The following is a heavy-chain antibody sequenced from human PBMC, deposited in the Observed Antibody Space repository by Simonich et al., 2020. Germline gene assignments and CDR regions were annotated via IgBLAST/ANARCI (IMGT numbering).Heavy chain of an antibody. Sequence: EVQLLESGGGLVQPGGSLRLSCAASGFTFSSYAMSWVRQATGKELEVVAAISGSGGSTYYADSVKGRFTIARDNSKNTLYLQMNSLRAEDTAVYYCATYYFDYWGQGTLVTVSS. CDR1: GFTFSSYA. CDR3: ATYYFDY. J-gene: IGHJ4*02. CDR2: ISGSGGST. V-gene: IGHV3-23*01.